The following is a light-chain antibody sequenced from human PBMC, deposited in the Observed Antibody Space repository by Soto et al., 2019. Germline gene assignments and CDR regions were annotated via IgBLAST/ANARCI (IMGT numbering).Light chain of an antibody. CDR1: SSDIGAYNY. Sequence: QSVLTQSASVSGSPGQSITISCTGTSSDIGAYNYVSWYQQHPGKAPKVMIHDVSNRPSGVSSRFSGSKSGNTASLTISGLQVEDEADYYCCSYTRSNTPYVFGTRTKLTVL. V-gene: IGLV2-14*01. J-gene: IGLJ1*01. CDR2: DVS. CDR3: CSYTRSNTPYV.